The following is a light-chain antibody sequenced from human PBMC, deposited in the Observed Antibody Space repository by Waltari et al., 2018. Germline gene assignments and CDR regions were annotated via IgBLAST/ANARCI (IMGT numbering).Light chain of an antibody. J-gene: IGLJ2*01. V-gene: IGLV3-1*01. CDR3: QAWDSGVI. CDR1: NLGDKY. CDR2: QDN. Sequence: SYDLTQPPSVSVSPGQTATITCSGDNLGDKYVCWYQQRPGQSPVLLVFQDNKRPSGFPERFSGSNSGNTATLTISGTQAMDEADYYCQAWDSGVIFGGGTKLTVL.